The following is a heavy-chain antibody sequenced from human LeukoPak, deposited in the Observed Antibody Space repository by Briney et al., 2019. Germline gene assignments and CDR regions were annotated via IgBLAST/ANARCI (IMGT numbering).Heavy chain of an antibody. CDR2: IWYDGSNK. CDR3: ARASIAAAGKFDY. D-gene: IGHD6-13*01. V-gene: IGHV3-33*01. CDR1: GFTFSSYG. J-gene: IGHJ4*02. Sequence: PGGSLRLSCAASGFTFSSYGMHWVRQAPGKGLEWVAVIWYDGSNKYYADSVKGRFTISRDNSKNTLYPQMNSLRAEDTAVYYCARASIAAAGKFDYWGQGTLVTVSS.